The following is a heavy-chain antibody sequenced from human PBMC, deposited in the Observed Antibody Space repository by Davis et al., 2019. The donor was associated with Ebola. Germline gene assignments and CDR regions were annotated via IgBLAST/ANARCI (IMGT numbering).Heavy chain of an antibody. CDR2: TYYSSKWYN. V-gene: IGHV6-1*01. D-gene: IGHD1-26*01. CDR3: VRGWGRSGLDV. CDR1: GDSVSSGSAA. J-gene: IGHJ6*02. Sequence: PSETLSLTCVISGDSVSSGSAAWIWIRQSPSRGLEWLGRTYYSSKWYNDYAVSVRSRITITPDTSKNQFSLQLNSVTPEDTALYYCVRGWGRSGLDVWGQGTTVTVSS.